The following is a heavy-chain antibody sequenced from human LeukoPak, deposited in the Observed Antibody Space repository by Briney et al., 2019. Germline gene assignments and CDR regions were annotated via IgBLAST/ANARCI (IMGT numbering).Heavy chain of an antibody. J-gene: IGHJ1*01. CDR2: IWYDGSNK. CDR1: GFTFSNYG. CDR3: AIDGGYCSGGSCYSGAEYFQH. Sequence: GGSLRLSCAASGFTFSNYGMHWVRQAPGKGLEWVAVIWYDGSNKYYADSVKGRFTISRDNSKNTLHLQMNSLRAEDTAVYYCAIDGGYCSGGSCYSGAEYFQHWGQGTLVTVSS. V-gene: IGHV3-33*01. D-gene: IGHD2-15*01.